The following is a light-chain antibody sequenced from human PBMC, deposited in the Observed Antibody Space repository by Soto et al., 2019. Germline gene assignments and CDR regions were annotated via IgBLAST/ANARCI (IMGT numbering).Light chain of an antibody. J-gene: IGKJ2*01. CDR1: QTISSS. CDR2: TAS. Sequence: DIQMTQSPSSLSASVGDGVTITCRASQTISSSLNWYQQKPGKAPKLLIYTASSLQSGVPSRFSGSGAGTGFTLTIRSLQPEDFATYYYQQSYSTLYTFGQGTKLEIK. CDR3: QQSYSTLYT. V-gene: IGKV1-39*01.